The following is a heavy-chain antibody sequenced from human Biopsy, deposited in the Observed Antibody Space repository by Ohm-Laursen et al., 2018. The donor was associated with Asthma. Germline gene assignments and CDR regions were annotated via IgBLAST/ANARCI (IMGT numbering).Heavy chain of an antibody. Sequence: ASVKVSCKTSGYTFNSAGITWVRQAPGQGLEWMGWISVYDGNTKVAQKLQDRVTMITDTSTSTAYVELRSLRSDDTAVYFCARAVDYSHYYGIDVWGQGTTVTVS. CDR1: GYTFNSAG. J-gene: IGHJ6*02. V-gene: IGHV1-18*01. D-gene: IGHD3-10*01. CDR3: ARAVDYSHYYGIDV. CDR2: ISVYDGNT.